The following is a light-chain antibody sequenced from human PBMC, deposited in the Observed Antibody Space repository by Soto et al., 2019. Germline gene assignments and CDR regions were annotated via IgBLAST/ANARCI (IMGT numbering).Light chain of an antibody. J-gene: IGLJ1*01. CDR3: CSYAGSDNYV. V-gene: IGLV2-8*01. Sequence: QSALTQPPSASGSPGQSVTISCTGTSSDVGGYNYVSWYQQYPGKAPKLIIYEVSKRPSGVPDRFSGSKSGNTASLTVSGLQAEDEADYYCCSYAGSDNYVFGTGTQLTVL. CDR2: EVS. CDR1: SSDVGGYNY.